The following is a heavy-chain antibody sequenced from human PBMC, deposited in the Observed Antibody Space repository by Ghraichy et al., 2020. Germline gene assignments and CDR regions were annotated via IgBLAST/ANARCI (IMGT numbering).Heavy chain of an antibody. Sequence: ASVKGSCKASGYTFTNNGISWVRQAPGQGLEWMGWISPNNGNTDYAQKLQDRVTMTADTSTSTAYMELRSLRADDTAVYYCARNHYYDSSGYARWFDSWGQGTLVTVSS. J-gene: IGHJ5*01. CDR3: ARNHYYDSSGYARWFDS. D-gene: IGHD3-22*01. CDR1: GYTFTNNG. CDR2: ISPNNGNT. V-gene: IGHV1-18*01.